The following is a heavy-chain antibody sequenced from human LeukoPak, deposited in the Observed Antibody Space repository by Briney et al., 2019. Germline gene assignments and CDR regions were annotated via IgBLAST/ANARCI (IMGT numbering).Heavy chain of an antibody. Sequence: PGGSLRLSCAASGFTFSSYWMHWVRHAPGKGLVWVSVIYSGGGTYYADSVKGRFTISRDNSKNALYLQMNSLRAEDTAVYYCARDMTTVTTGDYWGQGTLVTVSS. D-gene: IGHD4-17*01. V-gene: IGHV3-66*01. J-gene: IGHJ4*02. CDR1: GFTFSSYW. CDR2: IYSGGGT. CDR3: ARDMTTVTTGDY.